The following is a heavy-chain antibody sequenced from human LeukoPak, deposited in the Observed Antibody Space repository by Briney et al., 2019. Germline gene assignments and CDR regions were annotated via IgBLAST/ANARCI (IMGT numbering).Heavy chain of an antibody. CDR2: IKLDGSEK. D-gene: IGHD3-3*01. CDR3: ARDQYDTWSRRGNFDS. Sequence: GGSLRLSCVASGFTFGKYWMSWVRQAPGKGLEWVANIKLDGSEKNYVDSVKGRFTISRDNTKNSLYLQMNSLKVEDTAVFYCARDQYDTWSRRGNFDSWGQGTLVIVSS. CDR1: GFTFGKYW. V-gene: IGHV3-7*03. J-gene: IGHJ4*02.